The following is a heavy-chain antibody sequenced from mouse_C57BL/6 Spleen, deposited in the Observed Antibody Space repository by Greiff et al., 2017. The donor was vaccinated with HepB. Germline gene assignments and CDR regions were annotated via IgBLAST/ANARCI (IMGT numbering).Heavy chain of an antibody. CDR3: ARDGHDCYFPMDY. D-gene: IGHD2-4*01. CDR1: GYTFTSYG. J-gene: IGHJ4*01. V-gene: IGHV1-81*01. Sequence: QVQLQQSGAELARPGASVKLSCKASGYTFTSYGISWVKQRTGQGLEWIGEIYPRSGNTYYNEKFKGEATLTADKSSSTAYMELRSLTSEDSAVYFCARDGHDCYFPMDYWGQGTSVTVSS. CDR2: IYPRSGNT.